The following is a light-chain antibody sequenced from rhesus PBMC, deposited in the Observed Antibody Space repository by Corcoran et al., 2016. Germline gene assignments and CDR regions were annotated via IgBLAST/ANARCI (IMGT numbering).Light chain of an antibody. J-gene: IGKJ4*01. V-gene: IGKV2-78*01. Sequence: DIVMTQTPLILPVTPGEPASISCRSSQSLLNSDGYTYLFWYLQRPGQSPQLLIYLVSTRASGVPERFRGSGSGTDFTLKISRVEAEDVGVYYCLQDIQLPLTFGGGTKVELK. CDR2: LVS. CDR1: QSLLNSDGYTY. CDR3: LQDIQLPLT.